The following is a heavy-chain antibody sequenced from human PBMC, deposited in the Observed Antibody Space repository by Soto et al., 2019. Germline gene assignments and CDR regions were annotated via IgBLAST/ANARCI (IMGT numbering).Heavy chain of an antibody. CDR2: IYYSGST. J-gene: IGHJ5*02. V-gene: IGHV4-30-4*01. CDR3: ARMIEDYYDSSGSSRRFDP. Sequence: QVQLQESGPGLVKPSQTLSLTCTVSGGSISSGDYYWSWIRQPPGKGLEWIGYIYYSGSTYYNPSLKSRVTISVDTSKNQFSLKLSSVTAADTAVYYCARMIEDYYDSSGSSRRFDPWGQGTLVTVSS. D-gene: IGHD3-22*01. CDR1: GGSISSGDYY.